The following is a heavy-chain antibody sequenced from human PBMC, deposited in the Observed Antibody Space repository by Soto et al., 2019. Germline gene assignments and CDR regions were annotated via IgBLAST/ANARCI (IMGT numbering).Heavy chain of an antibody. CDR1: GGSVSSGGYY. CDR2: IYHSGST. J-gene: IGHJ4*02. CDR3: ARGEDSSNWYSFDY. D-gene: IGHD6-13*01. V-gene: IGHV4-31*03. Sequence: PSETLSLTCTVSGGSVSSGGYYWSWIRQLPVKGLEWIGYIYHSGSTYYNSSLKSRVTISIDTSKNQFSLKLSSVTAADTAVYYCARGEDSSNWYSFDYWGQGTLVTVSS.